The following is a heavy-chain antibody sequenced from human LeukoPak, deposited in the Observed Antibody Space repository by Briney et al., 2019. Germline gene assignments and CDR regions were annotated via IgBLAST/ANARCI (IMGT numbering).Heavy chain of an antibody. CDR1: GFTFLTYA. CDR3: AKAGRSGWYPGWPFDI. V-gene: IGHV3-23*01. Sequence: AGGSLRLSCAASGFTFLTYAMSWVRQAPGKGLQWVSVIRDSGASTYYADSVKGRFTISRDNSKNTLYLQMNGLRAEDTAVYYCAKAGRSGWYPGWPFDIWGQGTMVTVSS. CDR2: IRDSGAST. D-gene: IGHD6-19*01. J-gene: IGHJ3*02.